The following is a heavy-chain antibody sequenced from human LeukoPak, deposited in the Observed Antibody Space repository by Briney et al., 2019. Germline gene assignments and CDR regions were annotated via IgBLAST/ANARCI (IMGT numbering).Heavy chain of an antibody. CDR3: ASTGSSSLG. Sequence: ASVKVSCKASGYTFTSYDINWVRQAPGQGLEWMGWINPNSGGTDYAQKFQGRVTMTRDTSISTAYMELSRLRSDDTAVYYCASTGSSSLGWGQGTMVTVSS. D-gene: IGHD6-6*01. CDR2: INPNSGGT. J-gene: IGHJ3*01. CDR1: GYTFTSYD. V-gene: IGHV1-2*02.